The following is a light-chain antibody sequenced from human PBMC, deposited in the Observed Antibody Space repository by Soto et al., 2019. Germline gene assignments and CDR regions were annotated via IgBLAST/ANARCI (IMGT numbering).Light chain of an antibody. CDR2: DVT. CDR1: SSDVGGFNY. Sequence: QSVLTQPASVSGVPGQSITISSTGTSSDVGGFNYVSWYQQHPGKAPKLMIYDVTNRPSGVSYRFSGSNSGNTASLTISGLQAEDEADYYCNSYTSSSTYVFGTGTKVTVL. V-gene: IGLV2-14*03. CDR3: NSYTSSSTYV. J-gene: IGLJ1*01.